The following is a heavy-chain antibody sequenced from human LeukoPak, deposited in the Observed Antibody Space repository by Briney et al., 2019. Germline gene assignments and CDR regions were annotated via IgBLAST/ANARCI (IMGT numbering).Heavy chain of an antibody. CDR2: IYYSGST. Sequence: ETLSLTCTVSGGSISSYYWSWLRQPPGKGLEWMGYIYYSGSTNYNPSLKSRLTISVDPSKNQFSLKLSSVTAADTAVYYCARGLDIVVVPAARGAFYIWGPGTMVTVSS. CDR3: ARGLDIVVVPAARGAFYI. D-gene: IGHD2-2*03. V-gene: IGHV4-59*01. J-gene: IGHJ3*02. CDR1: GGSISSYY.